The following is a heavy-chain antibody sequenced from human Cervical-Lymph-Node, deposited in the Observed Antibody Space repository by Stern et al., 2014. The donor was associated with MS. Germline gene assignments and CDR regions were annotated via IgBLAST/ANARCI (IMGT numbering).Heavy chain of an antibody. Sequence: VQLVESGPGLVKPSQTLSLTCTVSGGSISSGGYYWSWIRQHPGKGLEWIGYIYYSGSTYYNPSLKSRVTISVDTSKNQFSLKLSSVTAADTAVYYCARGASSLSGAYIAVAGTVPFDYWGQGTLVTVSS. D-gene: IGHD6-19*01. CDR1: GGSISSGGYY. CDR3: ARGASSLSGAYIAVAGTVPFDY. CDR2: IYYSGST. J-gene: IGHJ4*02. V-gene: IGHV4-31*03.